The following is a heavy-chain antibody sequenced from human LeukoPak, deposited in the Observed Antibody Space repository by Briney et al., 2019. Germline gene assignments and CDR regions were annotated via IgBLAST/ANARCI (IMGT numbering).Heavy chain of an antibody. J-gene: IGHJ3*02. CDR1: GFRFSSYE. D-gene: IGHD2/OR15-2a*01. CDR2: ISSSGTTI. CDR3: AREILSSCFDI. V-gene: IGHV3-48*03. Sequence: GGSLRLSCVASGFRFSSYEMNWVRQAPGKGLEWVSYISSSGTTIYYADSVKGRFTISRDNAKNSLYLQMNSLTEEDTAVYYCAREILSSCFDIWGQGTMVTVSS.